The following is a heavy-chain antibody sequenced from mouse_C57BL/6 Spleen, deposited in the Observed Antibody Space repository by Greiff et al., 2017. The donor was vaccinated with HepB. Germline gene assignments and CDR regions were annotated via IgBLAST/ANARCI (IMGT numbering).Heavy chain of an antibody. Sequence: QVQLQQPGTELVKPGASVKLSCKASGYTFTSYWMHWVKQRPGQGLEWIGNINPSNGGTNYNEKFKSKATLTVDKSSSTAYMQLSSLKSEDSAVYYWARIFYGSGYFDVWGTGTTVTVSS. CDR1: GYTFTSYW. D-gene: IGHD1-1*01. V-gene: IGHV1-53*01. CDR2: INPSNGGT. CDR3: ARIFYGSGYFDV. J-gene: IGHJ1*03.